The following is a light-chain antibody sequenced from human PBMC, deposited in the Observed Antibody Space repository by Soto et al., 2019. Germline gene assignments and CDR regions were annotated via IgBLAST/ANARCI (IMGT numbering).Light chain of an antibody. CDR2: GAS. J-gene: IGKJ1*01. CDR3: QKYNDGLRT. V-gene: IGKV3-15*01. Sequence: EIVMTQSPATLSVSPGERATLSCRASRSVSSNLAWYQQKPGQAPRLLIYGASTRATGIPARFSGSGSGTVFTLTISSLQSEDFVVYYCQKYNDGLRTFGQGTKVDIK. CDR1: RSVSSN.